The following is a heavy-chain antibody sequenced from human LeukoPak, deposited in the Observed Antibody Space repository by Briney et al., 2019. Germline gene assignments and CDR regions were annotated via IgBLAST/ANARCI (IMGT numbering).Heavy chain of an antibody. CDR3: ARDYCSGPTCHPLDL. CDR1: GFGFSGVS. D-gene: IGHD2-15*01. CDR2: ISRRSDFI. Sequence: GGSLRLSCAASGFGFSGVSMNWVRQAPGKGLEWVSSISRRSDFIFYADSVKGRFTVSRDNAKNSLFLQLNSLRAEDTALYYCARDYCSGPTCHPLDLWGQGTLVSVSS. V-gene: IGHV3-21*01. J-gene: IGHJ4*02.